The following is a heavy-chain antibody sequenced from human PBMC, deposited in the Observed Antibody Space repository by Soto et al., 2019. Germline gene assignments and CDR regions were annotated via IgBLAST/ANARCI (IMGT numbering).Heavy chain of an antibody. CDR2: ISGSDDST. D-gene: IGHD6-6*01. Sequence: EVQLLESGGGLVQPGESLRLSCAASGFTFSSYAISWVRQAPGKGLEWVSVISGSDDSTYYADSVKGRFTISRDNSKNTLYLQMNSLRDEDTAVYYGAKRSSSSTFDYWGQGTLVTVSS. J-gene: IGHJ4*02. CDR1: GFTFSSYA. CDR3: AKRSSSSTFDY. V-gene: IGHV3-23*01.